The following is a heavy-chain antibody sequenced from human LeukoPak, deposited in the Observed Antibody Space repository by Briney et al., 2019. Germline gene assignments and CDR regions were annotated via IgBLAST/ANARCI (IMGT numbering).Heavy chain of an antibody. CDR2: IYYSGST. CDR1: GGSISSYY. Sequence: SETLSLTCTVSGGSISSYYWSWIRQPPGKGLGWIGYIYYSGSTNYNPSLKSRVTISVDTSKNQFSLKLSSVTAADTAVYYCARVLAVAGTHYFDYWGQGTLVTVSS. J-gene: IGHJ4*02. CDR3: ARVLAVAGTHYFDY. V-gene: IGHV4-59*01. D-gene: IGHD6-19*01.